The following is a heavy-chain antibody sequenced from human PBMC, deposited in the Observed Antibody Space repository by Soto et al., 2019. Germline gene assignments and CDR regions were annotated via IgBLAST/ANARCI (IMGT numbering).Heavy chain of an antibody. J-gene: IGHJ4*02. CDR1: GFTFDDYA. D-gene: IGHD3-16*01. Sequence: EVQLVESGGGLVQPGRSLRLSCAASGFTFDDYAMHWVRQAPGKGLEWVSGISWNSGSIGYADSVKGRFTISRDNAKNSLYLQMNSLRAEDTALYYCAKDRGDLEYYFDYWGQGTLVTVSS. CDR3: AKDRGDLEYYFDY. V-gene: IGHV3-9*01. CDR2: ISWNSGSI.